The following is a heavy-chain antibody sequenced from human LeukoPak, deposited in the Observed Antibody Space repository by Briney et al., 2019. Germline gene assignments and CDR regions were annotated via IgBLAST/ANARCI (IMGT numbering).Heavy chain of an antibody. D-gene: IGHD3-22*01. CDR1: GYTFTSYY. Sequence: GASVKVSCKASGYTFTSYYMHWVRQAPGQGLEWMGIINPSGGSTSYAQKFQGRVTMTRDTSTSTVYMELSSLRSEDTAVYYCASGSSFDSSGRGFDYWGQGTLVTVSS. CDR2: INPSGGST. J-gene: IGHJ4*02. CDR3: ASGSSFDSSGRGFDY. V-gene: IGHV1-46*01.